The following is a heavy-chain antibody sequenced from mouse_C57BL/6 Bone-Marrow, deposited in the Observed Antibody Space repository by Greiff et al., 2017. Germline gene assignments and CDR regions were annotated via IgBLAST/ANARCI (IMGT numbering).Heavy chain of an antibody. Sequence: QVHVKQPGAELVKPGASVKMSCKASGYTFTSYWIPWVKQRPGQGLEWIGDIHPGSGSTNYNQTFKSKATLTVDTSSSTAYMQLSSLTSEDSAVYYCARSGRYYNYTFDYWGQGTTLTVSS. D-gene: IGHD2-12*01. J-gene: IGHJ2*01. V-gene: IGHV1-55*01. CDR3: ARSGRYYNYTFDY. CDR2: IHPGSGST. CDR1: GYTFTSYW.